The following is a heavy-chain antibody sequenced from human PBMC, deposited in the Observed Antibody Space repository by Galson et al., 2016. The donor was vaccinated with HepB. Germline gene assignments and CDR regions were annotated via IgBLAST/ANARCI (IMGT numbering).Heavy chain of an antibody. CDR2: VGTAHFT. Sequence: SLRLSCATSGFTFTDYPMTWVRQAPGKGLEWVSTVGTAHFTPYTDSETGRFIVSTDNSENTLYLQTNSLRADDTALYFCAREGYSSGHCGAFDIWGRGTVVAVSS. V-gene: IGHV3-23*01. CDR3: AREGYSSGHCGAFDI. D-gene: IGHD6-19*01. CDR1: GFTFTDYP. J-gene: IGHJ3*02.